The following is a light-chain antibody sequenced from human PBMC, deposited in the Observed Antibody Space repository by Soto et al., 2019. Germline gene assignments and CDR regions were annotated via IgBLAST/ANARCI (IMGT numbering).Light chain of an antibody. V-gene: IGKV3-20*01. CDR2: GAS. J-gene: IGKJ4*01. CDR1: QSVSSSY. Sequence: EIVLTQSPGTLSLSPGERATLSCRASQSVSSSYLAWYQHKPGQAPRLLIYGASSRATGIPDRFSGSGSGTDFTLTISRLEPEDFAVYYCQQYVSSPLTFGGGTKVEIK. CDR3: QQYVSSPLT.